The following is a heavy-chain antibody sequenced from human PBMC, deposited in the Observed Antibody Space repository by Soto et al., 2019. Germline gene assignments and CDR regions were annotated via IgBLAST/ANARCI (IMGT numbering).Heavy chain of an antibody. CDR1: GFAFNTYW. Sequence: GSLRLSCAASGFAFNTYWMHWVRQAPGKGLVWVSNIRLDGSTTYADSVKGRFTISRDNAKNTVHLQMNSLRAEDTAVYYCARDRYYSIDYWGQGTPVTVSS. V-gene: IGHV3-74*01. CDR3: ARDRYYSIDY. J-gene: IGHJ4*02. CDR2: IRLDGST. D-gene: IGHD2-21*01.